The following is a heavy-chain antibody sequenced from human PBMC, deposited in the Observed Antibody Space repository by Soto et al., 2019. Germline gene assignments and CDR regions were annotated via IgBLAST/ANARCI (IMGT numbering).Heavy chain of an antibody. Sequence: EVQLLGSGGGLVQPGGSLRLSCAASGFTFSSYAMSWVRQAPGKGLEWVSAISGSGVSTYYADSVKGRFTISRDNSKKTLYLQMYSLWAEETAVYYCAKEHHYCGGWSEFDYWGQGTLVTVSS. CDR2: ISGSGVST. D-gene: IGHD2-15*01. CDR1: GFTFSSYA. CDR3: AKEHHYCGGWSEFDY. V-gene: IGHV3-23*01. J-gene: IGHJ4*02.